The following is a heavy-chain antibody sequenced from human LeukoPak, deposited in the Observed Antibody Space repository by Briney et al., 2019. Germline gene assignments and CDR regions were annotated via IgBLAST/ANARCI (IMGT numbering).Heavy chain of an antibody. Sequence: GGSLRPSCAASGFTFSSYDMHWVRQATGKGLEWVSGIGIAGDTYYAGSVKGRFTISRENAKNSLYLQMNNLRAGDTAVYYCARARVRATELDYWGQGTLVTVSS. D-gene: IGHD1-26*01. V-gene: IGHV3-13*01. J-gene: IGHJ4*02. CDR1: GFTFSSYD. CDR3: ARARVRATELDY. CDR2: IGIAGDT.